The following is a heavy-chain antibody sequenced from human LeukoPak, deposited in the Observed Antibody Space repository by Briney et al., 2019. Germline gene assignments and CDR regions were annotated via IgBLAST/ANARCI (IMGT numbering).Heavy chain of an antibody. V-gene: IGHV1-2*02. CDR1: GYTFSNYY. J-gene: IGHJ3*02. CDR2: ISPNSGEK. Sequence: ASVKVSCKASGYTFSNYYMHWVRQAPAQGLEWMGWISPNSGEKEYAQKFQGRVTMTRGTSISAAYMELSRLISVDSAAEYCARKRGVGGDRNGFDIWGQGTMVTVSS. D-gene: IGHD2-21*02. CDR3: ARKRGVGGDRNGFDI.